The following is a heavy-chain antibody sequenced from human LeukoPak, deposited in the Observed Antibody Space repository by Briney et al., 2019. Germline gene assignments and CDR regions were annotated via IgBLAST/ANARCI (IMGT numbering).Heavy chain of an antibody. CDR3: ARGPSGYHNT. J-gene: IGHJ4*02. V-gene: IGHV3-66*01. D-gene: IGHD5-12*01. Sequence: GGSLRLSCAASEFSVGSNYMTWVRQAPAKGLEWVSLIYSGGSTYYADSVKGRFTISRDNSKNTLYLQMTSLRAEDTAVYYYARGPSGYHNTGGQGTLVTVSS. CDR1: EFSVGSNY. CDR2: IYSGGST.